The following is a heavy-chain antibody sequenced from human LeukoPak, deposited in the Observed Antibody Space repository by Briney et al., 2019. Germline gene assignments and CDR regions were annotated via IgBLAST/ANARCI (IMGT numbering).Heavy chain of an antibody. J-gene: IGHJ4*02. CDR2: IIPVLGVI. Sequence: ASVKVSCKAPGGTFNNYFITWVRQAPGQGLEWMGRIIPVLGVIYYPQKFQGRVTLTADKFTSTAYMSLGSLRSDDTAIYYCATGVYSGSRTHPADYWGQGTLVTVSS. CDR3: ATGVYSGSRTHPADY. V-gene: IGHV1-69*04. CDR1: GGTFNNYF. D-gene: IGHD3-10*01.